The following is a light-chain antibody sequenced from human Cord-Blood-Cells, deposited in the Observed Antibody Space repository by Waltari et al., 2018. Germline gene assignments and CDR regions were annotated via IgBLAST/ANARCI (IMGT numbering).Light chain of an antibody. Sequence: DIVMTQSPDYLAVSLGERATTNCKSSQSVLYSSNNKNYLAWYQQKPGQPPKLLIYGASTRESGVPDRFSGSGSGTDFTLTISSLQAEDVAVYYCQQYYSTPHTFGQGTKLEIK. CDR1: QSVLYSSNNKNY. V-gene: IGKV4-1*01. CDR3: QQYYSTPHT. J-gene: IGKJ2*01. CDR2: GAS.